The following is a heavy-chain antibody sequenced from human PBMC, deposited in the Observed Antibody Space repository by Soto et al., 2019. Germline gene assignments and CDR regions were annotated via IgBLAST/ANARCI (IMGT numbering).Heavy chain of an antibody. D-gene: IGHD6-6*01. J-gene: IGHJ4*02. CDR2: ISSSGSTI. Sequence: GGSLRLSCAASGFTFSDYYMSWIRQAPGKGLEWVSYISSSGSTIYYADSVKGRFTISRDNATNSLYLQMNSLRAEDTAVYYCARSFEYSSSSDSGYWGQGTLVTVSS. CDR3: ARSFEYSSSSDSGY. CDR1: GFTFSDYY. V-gene: IGHV3-11*01.